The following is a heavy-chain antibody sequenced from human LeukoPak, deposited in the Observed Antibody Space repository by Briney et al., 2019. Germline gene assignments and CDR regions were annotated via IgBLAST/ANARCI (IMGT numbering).Heavy chain of an antibody. V-gene: IGHV1-8*02. Sequence: ASVKVSCKPSGYTFTGYYLHWVRQAPGQGLEWMGWMKSNSGDTHFAQKFQGRLTMTRNTSINTAFMELSSLRSEDAAVYYCARGEYSSSWYPFDYWGQGSLVTVSS. CDR2: MKSNSGDT. J-gene: IGHJ4*02. CDR3: ARGEYSSSWYPFDY. D-gene: IGHD6-13*01. CDR1: GYTFTGYY.